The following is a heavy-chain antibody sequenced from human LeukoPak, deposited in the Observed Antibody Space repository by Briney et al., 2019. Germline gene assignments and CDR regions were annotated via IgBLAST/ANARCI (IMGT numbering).Heavy chain of an antibody. V-gene: IGHV4-4*02. CDR1: GGSISSNNW. Sequence: SEPLSLTCAVSGGSISSNNWWSWVSQHPGKGLEWIGEIYHSESTNYKPSLKSRVTISIDKSTNQLSLKLSSVTAADTAGYYCASSRGPFDYWGQGTLVTVSS. D-gene: IGHD2-15*01. J-gene: IGHJ4*02. CDR3: ASSRGPFDY. CDR2: IYHSEST.